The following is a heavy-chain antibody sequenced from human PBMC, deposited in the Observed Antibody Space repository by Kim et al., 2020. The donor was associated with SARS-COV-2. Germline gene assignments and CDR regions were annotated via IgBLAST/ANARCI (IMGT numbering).Heavy chain of an antibody. D-gene: IGHD3-22*01. CDR2: IRNNGGST. CDR1: GFTFSDYS. Sequence: GGSLRLSCVASGFTFSDYSMHWVRQAPGKGLEYVSGIRNNGGSTYYANSVKGKFTISRDNSKNTLYLQMGSLRAEDMAVNYCARGFLLLDAFDIWGQGTMVTVSS. V-gene: IGHV3-64*01. CDR3: ARGFLLLDAFDI. J-gene: IGHJ3*02.